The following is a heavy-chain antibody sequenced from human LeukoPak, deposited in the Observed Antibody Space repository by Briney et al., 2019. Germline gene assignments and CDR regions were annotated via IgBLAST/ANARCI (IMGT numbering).Heavy chain of an antibody. D-gene: IGHD6-13*01. Sequence: SETLSLTCTASGGSISSSSYYWGWIRQPPGKGLEWIGSIYYSGSTYYNPSLKSRVTISVDTSKNQFSLKLSSVTAADTAVYYCARQGIAAAAAGYFDYWGQGTLVTVSS. CDR2: IYYSGST. CDR1: GGSISSSSYY. CDR3: ARQGIAAAAAGYFDY. V-gene: IGHV4-39*01. J-gene: IGHJ4*02.